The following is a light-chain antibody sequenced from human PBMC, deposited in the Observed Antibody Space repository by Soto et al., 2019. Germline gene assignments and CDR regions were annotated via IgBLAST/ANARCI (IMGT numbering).Light chain of an antibody. V-gene: IGLV2-14*01. CDR3: SSYRSGGTFV. CDR1: SSDVGGYNY. CDR2: VVS. J-gene: IGLJ1*01. Sequence: SALAQPTSVSGSPGQSIAISCTGTSSDVGGYNYVSWHQQHPGKAPKVLISVVSNRPSGVSNRFSGSKSGNTASLTISGLQAEDEADYYCSSYRSGGTFVFGSGTKLTVL.